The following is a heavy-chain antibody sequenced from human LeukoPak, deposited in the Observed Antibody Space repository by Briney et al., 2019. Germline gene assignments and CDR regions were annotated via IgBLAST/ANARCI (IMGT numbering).Heavy chain of an antibody. V-gene: IGHV4-59*01. CDR1: GGSISSCY. CDR2: IYYSGSA. Sequence: PSETLSLTCTVSGGSISSCYWSWSRQPPGKGLEWVGYIYYSGSANYNPSPKSRGTISVNMSKNQFSLKLSSVTAADTAVYYCARGSHSVDYWGQGTLVTVSS. CDR3: ARGSHSVDY. D-gene: IGHD1-26*01. J-gene: IGHJ4*02.